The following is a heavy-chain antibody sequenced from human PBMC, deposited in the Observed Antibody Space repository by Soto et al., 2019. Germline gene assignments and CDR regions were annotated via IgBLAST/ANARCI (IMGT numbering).Heavy chain of an antibody. Sequence: ASVKVCCKASGYTFTSYYMHWVRQDTEQGLEWMGIINPSGGSTSYAQKFQGRVTMTRDTSTSTVYMELSSLRSEDTAVYYCAGVSLDGNRYYYYYMDVGGKGTTVTVSS. D-gene: IGHD2-8*01. J-gene: IGHJ6*03. V-gene: IGHV1-46*03. CDR3: AGVSLDGNRYYYYYMDV. CDR2: INPSGGST. CDR1: GYTFTSYY.